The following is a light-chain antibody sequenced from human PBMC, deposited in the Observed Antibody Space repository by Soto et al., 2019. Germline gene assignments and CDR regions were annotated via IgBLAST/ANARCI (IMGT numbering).Light chain of an antibody. CDR3: QQYYDWPPLT. Sequence: EVVMTQSPATLSVSPGERATLSCRASQSVSSNLAWYQQKPGQAPRLLIYGASTRATGVPARFSGSRSGTEFTLTISSLQSEDFALYYCQQYYDWPPLTFGGGTKVDIK. J-gene: IGKJ4*01. CDR1: QSVSSN. V-gene: IGKV3-15*01. CDR2: GAS.